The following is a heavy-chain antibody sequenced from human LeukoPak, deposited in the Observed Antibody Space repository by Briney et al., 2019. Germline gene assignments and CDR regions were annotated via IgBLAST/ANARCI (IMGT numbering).Heavy chain of an antibody. Sequence: GGSLRLSCAASGFTFSSYGMHWVRQAPGKGLEYVSAIITKGDSTYYADSVKDRFTISRDNSKNTLYLQMGSLRAEDMAVYYCARGAAAGTEDYWGQGTLVTVAS. J-gene: IGHJ4*02. D-gene: IGHD6-13*01. CDR3: ARGAAAGTEDY. CDR1: GFTFSSYG. CDR2: IITKGDST. V-gene: IGHV3-64*02.